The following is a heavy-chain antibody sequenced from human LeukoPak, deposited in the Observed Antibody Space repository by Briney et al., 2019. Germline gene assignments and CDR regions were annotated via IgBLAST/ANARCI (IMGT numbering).Heavy chain of an antibody. CDR2: IYYSGST. CDR1: GGSISSSSYY. CDR3: ARDWNSENNY. V-gene: IGHV4-39*07. D-gene: IGHD1/OR15-1a*01. J-gene: IGHJ4*02. Sequence: SETLSLTCTVSGGSISSSSYYWGWIRQPPGKGLEWIGSIYYSGSTYCNPSLKSRVTISVDTSKNQFSLKLSSVTAADTAVYYCARDWNSENNYWGQGTLVTVSS.